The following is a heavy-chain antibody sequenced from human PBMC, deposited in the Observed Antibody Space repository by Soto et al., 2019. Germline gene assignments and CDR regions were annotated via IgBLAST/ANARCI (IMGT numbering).Heavy chain of an antibody. CDR3: ASLEDTAMVSNY. CDR2: IYYSVGR. Sequence: SETLSLTCTISGGSITRGGCYWSWIRQYPGKGLEWVGYIYYSVGRYYNPSLNSRLTISVDTSKNQFSLKLSSVTAADTAVYYCASLEDTAMVSNYWGQGTLVTVSS. J-gene: IGHJ4*02. D-gene: IGHD5-18*01. V-gene: IGHV4-31*03. CDR1: GGSITRGGCY.